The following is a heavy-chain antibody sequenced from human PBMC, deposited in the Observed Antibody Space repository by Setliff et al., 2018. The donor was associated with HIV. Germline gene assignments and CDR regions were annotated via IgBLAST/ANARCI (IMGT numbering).Heavy chain of an antibody. V-gene: IGHV3-11*01. J-gene: IGHJ4*02. D-gene: IGHD2-21*01. CDR2: ISRSGSSI. CDR3: ARDHTYLTMLWLDY. Sequence: GGSLRLSCAASGFSFGDYYMSWVRQAPGKGLEWISYISRSGSSIYYADSVKGRFTISRDNAKNSLYLRMNSLRVEDTAVYYCARDHTYLTMLWLDYWGQGTLVTVSS. CDR1: GFSFGDYY.